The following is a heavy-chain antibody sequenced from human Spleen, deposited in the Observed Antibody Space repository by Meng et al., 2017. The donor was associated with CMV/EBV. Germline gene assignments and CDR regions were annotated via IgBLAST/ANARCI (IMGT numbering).Heavy chain of an antibody. CDR2: ISAYNGNT. J-gene: IGHJ4*02. Sequence: QVQLVQSGPDVKKPGASVKVSCQASGYTFTLFGISWVRQAPGQGLQWMGWISAYNGNTNIAQNLQGRVTITRDTSASTAYMELSSLRSEDTAVYYCARVDYYDSSEDYWGQGTLVTVSS. CDR3: ARVDYYDSSEDY. V-gene: IGHV1-18*01. D-gene: IGHD3-22*01. CDR1: GYTFTLFG.